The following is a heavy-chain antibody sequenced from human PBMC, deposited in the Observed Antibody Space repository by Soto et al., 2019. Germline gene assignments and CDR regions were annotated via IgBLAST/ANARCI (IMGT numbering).Heavy chain of an antibody. Sequence: LGGSLRLSCAASGFTFSSYAMHWVRQAPGKGLEWVAVISYDGSNKYYADSVKGRFTLSRDNAKNLLYLQMNSLRHEDTAVYYYHKACVAPTYIFYGMDIWGPGTTVTVSS. D-gene: IGHD3-3*02. CDR2: ISYDGSNK. V-gene: IGHV3-30-3*01. CDR3: HKACVAPTYIFYGMDI. CDR1: GFTFSSYA. J-gene: IGHJ6*02.